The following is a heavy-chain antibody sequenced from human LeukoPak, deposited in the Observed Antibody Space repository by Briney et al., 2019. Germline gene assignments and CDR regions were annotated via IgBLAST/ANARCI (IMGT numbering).Heavy chain of an antibody. CDR2: INWNGGST. CDR1: GFSFDDYG. D-gene: IGHD3-3*01. V-gene: IGHV3-20*03. J-gene: IGHJ6*03. Sequence: GGSLRLSSAASGFSFDDYGMSWVRQAPRKGLEWVSGINWNGGSTGYADSVKGRFTISRDNAKNSLSLQMNSLRVEDTALYYCARGGISIFGVVIYMDVWGKGTTVTVSS. CDR3: ARGGISIFGVVIYMDV.